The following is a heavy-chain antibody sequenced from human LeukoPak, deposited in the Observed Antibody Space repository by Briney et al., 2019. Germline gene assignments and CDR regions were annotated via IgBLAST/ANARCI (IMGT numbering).Heavy chain of an antibody. J-gene: IGHJ4*02. CDR3: ARGFSIVGMYLDY. CDR2: INPSVGTT. CDR1: GFSFTSYY. D-gene: IGHD1-26*01. Sequence: GASVKVSCKASGFSFTSYYMHWVRQAPGQGLEWMGIINPSVGTTTYAQKFQGRVSVTRDMSTSTVHMELSGLRSEDTAVYYCARGFSIVGMYLDYWGRGTLVTVSS. V-gene: IGHV1-46*01.